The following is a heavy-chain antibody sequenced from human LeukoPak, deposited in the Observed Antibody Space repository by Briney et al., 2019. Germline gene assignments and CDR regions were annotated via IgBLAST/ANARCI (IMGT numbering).Heavy chain of an antibody. J-gene: IGHJ4*02. Sequence: PGGSLRLSCAASGFTFSNYAVSWVRQAPGKALEWVSAITSGGGTTYYAGSVKGRFTISRDNSKNTLYLQMNSLRAEDTAVYYCARDPPRAAWVFDYWGQGTLVSVSS. CDR1: GFTFSNYA. V-gene: IGHV3-23*01. CDR2: ITSGGGTT. CDR3: ARDPPRAAWVFDY. D-gene: IGHD6-25*01.